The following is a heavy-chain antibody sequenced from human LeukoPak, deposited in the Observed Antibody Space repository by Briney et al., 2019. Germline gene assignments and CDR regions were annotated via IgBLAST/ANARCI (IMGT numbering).Heavy chain of an antibody. D-gene: IGHD1-26*01. CDR1: GFTFSNYW. J-gene: IGHJ4*02. CDR2: INRDGNIT. Sequence: GSLRLSCAASGFTFSNYWMHWVRQAPGKGLVWVSDINRDGNITNYADSVKGRFTISRDNDKNTLYLQMNSLRAEDTAVYYCARLGGATTSGYYFDYWGQGTLVSVSS. V-gene: IGHV3-74*01. CDR3: ARLGGATTSGYYFDY.